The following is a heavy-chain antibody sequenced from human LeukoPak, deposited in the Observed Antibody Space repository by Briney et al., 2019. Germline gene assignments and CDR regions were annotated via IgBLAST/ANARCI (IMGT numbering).Heavy chain of an antibody. D-gene: IGHD1-26*01. Sequence: GGSLRLSCAASGFTFSSYAMSWVRQAPGKGLEWVSGISGSGGNAYYADSVKGRFIISRDISKSTLYVQMNSLRAEDTAVYYCAKAGSYYSSSYCYMDVWGKGTTVTVSS. CDR1: GFTFSSYA. CDR2: ISGSGGNA. V-gene: IGHV3-23*01. CDR3: AKAGSYYSSSYCYMDV. J-gene: IGHJ6*03.